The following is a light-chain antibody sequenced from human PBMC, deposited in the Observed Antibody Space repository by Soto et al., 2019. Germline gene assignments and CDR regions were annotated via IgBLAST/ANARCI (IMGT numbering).Light chain of an antibody. CDR3: QQSYSTPTWT. CDR1: QSISSY. Sequence: DIQMTQSPSSLSASVGYRVTITFLASQSISSYLNWYQQKPGKAPKLLIYAASSLQSGVPSRFSGSGSGTDFTLTISSLQPEDFATYYCQQSYSTPTWTFGQGTKVDIK. J-gene: IGKJ1*01. V-gene: IGKV1-39*01. CDR2: AAS.